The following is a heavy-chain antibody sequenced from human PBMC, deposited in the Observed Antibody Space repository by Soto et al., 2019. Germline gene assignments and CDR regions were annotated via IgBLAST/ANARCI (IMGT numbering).Heavy chain of an antibody. Sequence: WGSLRLSCAASGFTFSSYSMNWVRKAPGKGLEWVSYISSSSSTIYYADSVKGRFTISRDNAKNSLYLQMNSLRDEDTAVYYCARELLTMIVVVTPDAFDIWGQGTMVTVS. CDR3: ARELLTMIVVVTPDAFDI. CDR1: GFTFSSYS. J-gene: IGHJ3*02. V-gene: IGHV3-48*02. CDR2: ISSSSSTI. D-gene: IGHD3-22*01.